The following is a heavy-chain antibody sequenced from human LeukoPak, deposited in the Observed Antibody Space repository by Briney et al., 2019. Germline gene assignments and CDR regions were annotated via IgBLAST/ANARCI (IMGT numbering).Heavy chain of an antibody. CDR3: ARHEFPFIAVAGTDY. D-gene: IGHD6-19*01. CDR2: FSGSGGST. Sequence: GGSLRLSCAASGFTFSSYGMSWVRQAPGKGLEWVSAFSGSGGSTYYADSVKGRFTISRDNAKNSLYLQMNSLRAEDTAVYYCARHEFPFIAVAGTDYWGQGTLVTVSS. CDR1: GFTFSSYG. J-gene: IGHJ4*02. V-gene: IGHV3-23*01.